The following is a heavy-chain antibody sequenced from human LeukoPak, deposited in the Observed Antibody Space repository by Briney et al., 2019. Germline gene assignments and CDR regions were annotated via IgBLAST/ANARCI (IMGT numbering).Heavy chain of an antibody. D-gene: IGHD3-10*01. CDR3: ARVRMDYGSGSPADY. CDR2: ISSSGSTI. Sequence: SGGSLRLSCAASGFTFSDYYMSWIRQAPGKGLEWVSYISSSGSTIYYADSVKGRFTISRDNAKSSLYLQMNSLRAEDTAVYYCARVRMDYGSGSPADYWGQGTLVTVSS. J-gene: IGHJ4*02. CDR1: GFTFSDYY. V-gene: IGHV3-11*01.